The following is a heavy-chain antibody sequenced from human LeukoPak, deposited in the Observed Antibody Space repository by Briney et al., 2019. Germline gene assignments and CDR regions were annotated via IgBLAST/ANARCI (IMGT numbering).Heavy chain of an antibody. CDR3: ARHARGYSSSWYSDY. CDR2: IYYSGST. Sequence: SETLSLTCTVSGGSISSGGYYWSWIRQHPGKGLEWIGYIYYSGSTYCNPSLKSRVTISVDTSKTQLSPKLSSVTAADTAVYYCARHARGYSSSWYSDYWGQGTLVTVSS. D-gene: IGHD6-13*01. CDR1: GGSISSGGYY. J-gene: IGHJ4*02. V-gene: IGHV4-39*01.